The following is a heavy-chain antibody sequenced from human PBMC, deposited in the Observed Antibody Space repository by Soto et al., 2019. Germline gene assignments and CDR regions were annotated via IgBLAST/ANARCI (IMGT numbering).Heavy chain of an antibody. CDR3: ARDSCSGGSCYFDY. CDR2: ISYDGSNK. CDR1: GFTFSSYA. Sequence: GGSLRLSCAASGFTFSSYAMHWVRQAPGKGLEWVAVISYDGSNKYYAASVKGRFTISRDNSKNTLYLQMNSLRAEDTAVYYCARDSCSGGSCYFDYWGQGTLVTVSS. D-gene: IGHD2-15*01. V-gene: IGHV3-30-3*01. J-gene: IGHJ4*02.